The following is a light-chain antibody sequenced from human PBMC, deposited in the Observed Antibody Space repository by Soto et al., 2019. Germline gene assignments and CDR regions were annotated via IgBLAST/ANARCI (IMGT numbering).Light chain of an antibody. CDR2: DAS. CDR1: QTITNF. CDR3: QQPSEMPLT. V-gene: IGKV3-11*01. J-gene: IGKJ1*01. Sequence: IGGTQSPATLSLSPGETATLSCRASQTITNFLAWYQQTPGQAPRLLIYDASNLASGIPSRFSGTGSETDFALTISGLQPEDFATYYCQQPSEMPLTFGQGTKVDIK.